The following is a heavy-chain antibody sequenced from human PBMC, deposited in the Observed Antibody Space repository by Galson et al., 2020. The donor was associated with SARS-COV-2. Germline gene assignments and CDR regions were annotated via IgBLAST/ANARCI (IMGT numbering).Heavy chain of an antibody. Sequence: ASVKVSCKVSGYTLTELSMHWVRQAPGKALEWMGGFDPEDGETIYAQKFQGRVTMTEDTSTDTAYMELSSLRSEDTAVYYCATGPFILNYYDSSGYLPFDYWGQGTLVTVSS. V-gene: IGHV1-24*01. CDR2: FDPEDGET. CDR3: ATGPFILNYYDSSGYLPFDY. J-gene: IGHJ4*02. CDR1: GYTLTELS. D-gene: IGHD3-22*01.